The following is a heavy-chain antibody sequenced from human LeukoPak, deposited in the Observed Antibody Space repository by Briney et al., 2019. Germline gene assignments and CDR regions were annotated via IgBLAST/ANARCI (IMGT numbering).Heavy chain of an antibody. CDR3: ARRFRGQDAFDI. Sequence: GASLQISSEGDGSIFTSYWIGWGRQLPGKGLEWMGIIYPGDSDTRYSPSFQGQVTISADKSSSTAYLQWSSLKASDTAMYYCARRFRGQDAFDIWGQGTMVTVSS. V-gene: IGHV5-51*01. J-gene: IGHJ3*02. CDR1: GSIFTSYW. CDR2: IYPGDSDT. D-gene: IGHD3-10*01.